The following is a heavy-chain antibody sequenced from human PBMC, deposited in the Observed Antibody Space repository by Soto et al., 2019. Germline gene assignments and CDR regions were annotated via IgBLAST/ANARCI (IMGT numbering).Heavy chain of an antibody. CDR3: ARGTYYDFWSGYSHYNWFDP. CDR2: INPNSGGT. CDR1: GYTFTGYY. J-gene: IGHJ5*02. V-gene: IGHV1-2*02. D-gene: IGHD3-3*01. Sequence: QVQLVQSGAEVKKPGASVKVSCKASGYTFTGYYMHWVRQAPGQGLEWMGWINPNSGGTNYAQKFQGRVTMTRNTSISTAYMELSSLRSEDTAVYYCARGTYYDFWSGYSHYNWFDPWGQGTLVTVSS.